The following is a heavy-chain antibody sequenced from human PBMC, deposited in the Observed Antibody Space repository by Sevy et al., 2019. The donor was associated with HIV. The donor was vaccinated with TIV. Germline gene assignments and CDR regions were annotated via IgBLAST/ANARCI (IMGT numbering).Heavy chain of an antibody. Sequence: GGSLRLSCAASGFTFSSYSMNWVRQAPGKGLEWVSSISSSSSYIYYADSVKGRFTISRDNAKNSLYLQMNSLRAEDTGVYYCARVRDDDTAMARVNAFDIWGQGTMVTVSS. D-gene: IGHD5-18*01. V-gene: IGHV3-21*01. CDR1: GFTFSSYS. CDR3: ARVRDDDTAMARVNAFDI. J-gene: IGHJ3*02. CDR2: ISSSSSYI.